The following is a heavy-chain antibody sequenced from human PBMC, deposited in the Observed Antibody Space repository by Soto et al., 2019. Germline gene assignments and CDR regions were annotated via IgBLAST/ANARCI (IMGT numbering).Heavy chain of an antibody. CDR1: GFTFSNFA. D-gene: IGHD4-17*01. V-gene: IGHV3-23*01. Sequence: VQLSESGGGLVQPGGSLRLSCEASGFTFSNFAMSWVRQAPGKGLEWVSTISDSGGSTFYADSAKGRFTVSRDNSMKTLYLQMNSLKVEDTAVYYCAKSGGWTTVTPFDYWGQGTLVTVSS. CDR2: ISDSGGST. J-gene: IGHJ4*02. CDR3: AKSGGWTTVTPFDY.